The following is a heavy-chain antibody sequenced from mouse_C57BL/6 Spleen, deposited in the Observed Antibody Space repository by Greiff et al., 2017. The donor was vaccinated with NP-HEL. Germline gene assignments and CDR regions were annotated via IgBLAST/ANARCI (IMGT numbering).Heavy chain of an antibody. CDR3: ARYPSYYSNSYAMDY. CDR2: IYPGDGDT. V-gene: IGHV1-82*01. D-gene: IGHD2-5*01. Sequence: VQLQQSGPELVKPGASVKISCKASGYAFSSSWMNWVKQRPGKGLEWIGRIYPGDGDTNYNGKFKGKATLTADKSSSTAYMQLSSLTSEDSAVYFCARYPSYYSNSYAMDYGGQGTSVPVSS. CDR1: GYAFSSSW. J-gene: IGHJ4*01.